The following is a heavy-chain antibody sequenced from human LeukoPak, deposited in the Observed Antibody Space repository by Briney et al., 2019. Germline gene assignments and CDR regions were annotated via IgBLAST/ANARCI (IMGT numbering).Heavy chain of an antibody. CDR1: GYFFISYW. CDR2: IYPGDSDT. J-gene: IGHJ4*02. D-gene: IGHD3-10*01. CDR3: ARQLVGYYGSGSYFKPFDY. Sequence: GESLKISCTASGYFFISYWIGWVRQMPGKGLEWMGIIYPGDSDTRYSPSFQGQVTISADKSISTAYLQWSSLKASDTAMYYCARQLVGYYGSGSYFKPFDYWGQGTLVTVSS. V-gene: IGHV5-51*01.